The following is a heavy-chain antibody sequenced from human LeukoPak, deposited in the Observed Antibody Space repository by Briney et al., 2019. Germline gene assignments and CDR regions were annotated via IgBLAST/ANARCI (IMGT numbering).Heavy chain of an antibody. D-gene: IGHD3-22*01. CDR3: ARDSSSSGYTFDY. CDR1: GFTFSSYG. V-gene: IGHV3-30*03. Sequence: GGSLRLSCAASGFTFSSYGMHWVRQAPGKGLEWVAVISYDGSNKYYADSVKGRFTISRDNSKNTLYLQMNSLRAEDTAVYYCARDSSSSGYTFDYWGQGTLVTVSS. CDR2: ISYDGSNK. J-gene: IGHJ4*02.